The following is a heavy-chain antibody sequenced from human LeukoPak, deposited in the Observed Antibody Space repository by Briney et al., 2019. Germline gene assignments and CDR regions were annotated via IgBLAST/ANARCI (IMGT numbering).Heavy chain of an antibody. CDR1: GGTFSSYA. V-gene: IGHV1-69*01. CDR2: IIPIFGTA. Sequence: SVKVSCKASGGTFSSYAISWVRQAPGQGLEWMGGIIPIFGTANYAQKFQGRVTITADESTSTAYMELSSLRSEDTAVYYCARPRYSSSWRFDYWAREPWSPSPQ. CDR3: ARPRYSSSWRFDY. D-gene: IGHD6-13*01. J-gene: IGHJ4*02.